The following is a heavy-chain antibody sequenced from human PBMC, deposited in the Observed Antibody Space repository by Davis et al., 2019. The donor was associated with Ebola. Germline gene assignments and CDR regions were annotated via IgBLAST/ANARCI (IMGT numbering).Heavy chain of an antibody. V-gene: IGHV4-59*12. D-gene: IGHD3-16*01. CDR2: IYYSGST. CDR3: ARGEIIDAFDI. J-gene: IGHJ4*02. CDR1: GGSISSYY. Sequence: SETLSLTCTVSGGSISSYYWSWIRQPPGKGLEWIEYIYYSGSTNYNPSLKSRVTISVDTSRNQFSLKLTSETAADTAVYYCARGEIIDAFDIWGQGTLVTVSS.